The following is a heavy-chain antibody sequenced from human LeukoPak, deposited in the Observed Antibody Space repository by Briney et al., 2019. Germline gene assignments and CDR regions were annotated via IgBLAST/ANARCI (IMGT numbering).Heavy chain of an antibody. D-gene: IGHD6-13*01. CDR2: IYHSGGT. CDR1: GGSISVTNC. Sequence: SGTLSLTCAVSGGSISVTNCWTWVRQPPGKGLEWIGEIYHSGGTNYNSSLKSRVTISVDKSKNQFSLLLTSVTAADTAVYYCARGDPAGNDYWGQGTLVTVSS. J-gene: IGHJ4*02. CDR3: ARGDPAGNDY. V-gene: IGHV4-4*02.